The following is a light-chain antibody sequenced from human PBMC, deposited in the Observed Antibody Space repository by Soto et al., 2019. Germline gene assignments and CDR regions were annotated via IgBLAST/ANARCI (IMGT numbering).Light chain of an antibody. CDR2: AAS. J-gene: IGKJ2*01. CDR3: QQANSLPYT. V-gene: IGKV1-12*01. Sequence: DIQMTQSPSSVSASVGDRVTITCRASRAIDIYLAWYQQKPGKAPELLIYAASTLQSGVPSRFRGRGSGTAFTLTISSLQTEDFATYFCQQANSLPYTFGQGTKLEI. CDR1: RAIDIY.